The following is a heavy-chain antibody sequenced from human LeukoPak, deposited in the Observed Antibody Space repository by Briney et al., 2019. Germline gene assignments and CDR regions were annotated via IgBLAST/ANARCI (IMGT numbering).Heavy chain of an antibody. D-gene: IGHD6-13*01. V-gene: IGHV3-30*04. Sequence: PGGSLRLSCVASGFSFSDYAMHWVRQAPGKGLEWVAVISADGRDKYYIDSVRGRFTISRDNSKTTVFLQMNSLEVEDTAVYYCGTPLTSKWSSSWYSGHFDYWGQGALDTVPS. CDR3: GTPLTSKWSSSWYSGHFDY. J-gene: IGHJ4*02. CDR1: GFSFSDYA. CDR2: ISADGRDK.